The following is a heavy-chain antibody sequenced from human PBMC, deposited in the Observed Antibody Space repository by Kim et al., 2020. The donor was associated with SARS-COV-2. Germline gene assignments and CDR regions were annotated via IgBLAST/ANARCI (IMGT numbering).Heavy chain of an antibody. CDR2: INNSGGI. CDR3: ARGRAGVVPSPILGIGPHYDYFIMDV. Sequence: SETLSLTGAVYGGSFSGYHWSWIRQPQGKGREWIGEINNSGGINYNPSLKSRVTISIDTSKNQFSLKLTSVAAAETGFYFCARGRAGVVPSPILGIGPHYDYFIMDVWGHGTTVTVSS. CDR1: GGSFSGYH. V-gene: IGHV4-34*01. D-gene: IGHD2-2*02. J-gene: IGHJ6*02.